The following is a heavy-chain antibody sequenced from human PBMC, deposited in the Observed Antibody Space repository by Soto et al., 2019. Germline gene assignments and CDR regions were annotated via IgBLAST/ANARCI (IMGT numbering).Heavy chain of an antibody. D-gene: IGHD2-2*01. V-gene: IGHV3-30-3*01. CDR3: ARDRIVVIPAAPTWFDP. CDR2: ISYDGSNT. Sequence: GGSLRLSCAASGFTFRSYAMHWVRQAPGKGLEWVALISYDGSNTYYSDSVKGRFTISRDNSKNTLYLQMNSLRPDDTAVYYCARDRIVVIPAAPTWFDPWGQGTLVTVSS. J-gene: IGHJ5*02. CDR1: GFTFRSYA.